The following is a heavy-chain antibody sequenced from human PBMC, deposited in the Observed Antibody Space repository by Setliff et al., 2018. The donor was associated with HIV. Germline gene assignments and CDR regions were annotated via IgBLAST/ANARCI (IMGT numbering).Heavy chain of an antibody. V-gene: IGHV4-59*02. CDR3: ATDPTSYCTGGNCHSGRFAS. J-gene: IGHJ4*02. CDR1: GGSVNGHY. Sequence: SETLSLTCTVSGGSVNGHYWNWIRLTPGKGLEWIGSISYSGSTNYNTSLKSRVTISVDTSRNEFSLKLSSVTAADTADYYCATDPTSYCTGGNCHSGRFASWGEGTLVTVSS. D-gene: IGHD2-15*01. CDR2: ISYSGST.